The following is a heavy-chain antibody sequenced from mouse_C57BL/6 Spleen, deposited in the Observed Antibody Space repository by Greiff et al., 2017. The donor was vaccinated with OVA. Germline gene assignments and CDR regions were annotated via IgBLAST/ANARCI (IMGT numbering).Heavy chain of an antibody. CDR3: ARSGGAMDY. Sequence: VPLQQSGAELVRPGTSVKVSCKASGYAFTNYLIEWVKQRPGQGLEWIGVINPGSGGTNYNEKFKGKATLTADKSSSTAYMQLSSLTSEDSAVYFCARSGGAMDYWGQGTSVTVSS. J-gene: IGHJ4*01. CDR1: GYAFTNYL. CDR2: INPGSGGT. D-gene: IGHD3-1*01. V-gene: IGHV1-54*01.